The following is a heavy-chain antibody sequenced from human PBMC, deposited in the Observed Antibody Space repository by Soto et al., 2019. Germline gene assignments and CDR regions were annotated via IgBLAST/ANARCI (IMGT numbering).Heavy chain of an antibody. D-gene: IGHD6-13*01. CDR3: AKDRAAAGYFDY. CDR1: GFTFSSYA. Sequence: EVQLLESGGGLVQPGGSLRLSCAASGFTFSSYAMSWVRQAPGKGLEWVSAISGSGGSTCYADSVKGRFTISRDNSKNTLYQQMNSLRAEDTAVYYCAKDRAAAGYFDYWGQGTLVTVSS. V-gene: IGHV3-23*01. J-gene: IGHJ4*02. CDR2: ISGSGGST.